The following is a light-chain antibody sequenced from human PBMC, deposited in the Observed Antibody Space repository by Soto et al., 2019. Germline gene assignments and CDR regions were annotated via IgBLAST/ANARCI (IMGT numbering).Light chain of an antibody. Sequence: DIQMTQSPSTLSASVGDIVTITCRASQSISSWLDWYQQKPGKAPKLLIYKASNLESGVPSRFSGSGSGTEFNLTISSLQPDDFATYYYQQDNSYPLTFGPGTKVDIQ. CDR3: QQDNSYPLT. CDR2: KAS. CDR1: QSISSW. V-gene: IGKV1-5*03. J-gene: IGKJ3*01.